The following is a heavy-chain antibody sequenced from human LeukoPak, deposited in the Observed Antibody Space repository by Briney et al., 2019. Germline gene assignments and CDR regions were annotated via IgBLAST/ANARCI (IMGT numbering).Heavy chain of an antibody. Sequence: GGSLRLSCAASGFTFISYAMSWVRQAPGKGLEGVSAISGSGGVTYYSDSVKGRFTISRDNSKNTLYLQMNSLRAEDTAVYYCAKQSDSYAYRAYDYWGQGTLVTVSS. J-gene: IGHJ4*02. D-gene: IGHD5-18*01. CDR2: ISGSGGVT. V-gene: IGHV3-23*01. CDR3: AKQSDSYAYRAYDY. CDR1: GFTFISYA.